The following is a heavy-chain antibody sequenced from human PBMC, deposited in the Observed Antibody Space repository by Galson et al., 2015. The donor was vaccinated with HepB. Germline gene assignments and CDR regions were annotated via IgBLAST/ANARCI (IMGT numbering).Heavy chain of an antibody. CDR3: ARPRPGYYMDV. V-gene: IGHV3-48*01. CDR1: GFTFSSYA. J-gene: IGHJ6*03. CDR2: ITTRSGTI. D-gene: IGHD3-10*01. Sequence: SLRLSCAASGFTFSSYAMNWVRQAPGKGLEWVSYITTRSGTIFYADSVRGRFTISRDDAKNSLYLQMNSLRAEDTAVYYCARPRPGYYMDVWGKGTTVTVSS.